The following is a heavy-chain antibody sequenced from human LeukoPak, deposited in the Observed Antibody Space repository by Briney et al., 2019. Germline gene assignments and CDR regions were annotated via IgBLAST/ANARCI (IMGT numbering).Heavy chain of an antibody. J-gene: IGHJ4*02. CDR2: ISSSSSYI. CDR3: AREYGSGWYDY. Sequence: PGGSLRLSCAASGFTFSSYIMNWVRQAPGKGLEWVSSISSSSSYIYYAESVKGRFTISRDSAKNSLYLQMNSLTAEDTAVYYCAREYGSGWYDYWGQGTLVTVSS. V-gene: IGHV3-21*01. D-gene: IGHD6-19*01. CDR1: GFTFSSYI.